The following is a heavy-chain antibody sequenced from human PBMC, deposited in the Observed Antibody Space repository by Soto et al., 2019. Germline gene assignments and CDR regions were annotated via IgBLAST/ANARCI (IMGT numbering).Heavy chain of an antibody. J-gene: IGHJ6*02. CDR2: IYHSGST. Sequence: SETLSLTCAVSGGSISSSNWWSWVRQPPGKGLEWIGEIYHSGSTNYNPSLKSRVTISVDKSKNQFSLKLSSVTAADTAVYYCARVPTPYYDFWSGSLYYYYYGMDVWGQGTTVTVSS. CDR3: ARVPTPYYDFWSGSLYYYYYGMDV. D-gene: IGHD3-3*01. CDR1: GGSISSSNW. V-gene: IGHV4-4*02.